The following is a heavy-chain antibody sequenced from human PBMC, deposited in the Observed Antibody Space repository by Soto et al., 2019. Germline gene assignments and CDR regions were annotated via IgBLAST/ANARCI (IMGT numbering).Heavy chain of an antibody. Sequence: EVQLVESGGGLVQPGRSLRLSCAASGFAFDDYAMHWVRQAPGKGLEWVSGLSWNSGMKLYADSVKGRFTISRDNAKNSLYLQMDGLRADDTALYFCAKAGPTSGWNQYFDFWGQGTLDTVSA. V-gene: IGHV3-9*01. CDR3: AKAGPTSGWNQYFDF. J-gene: IGHJ4*02. D-gene: IGHD6-19*01. CDR1: GFAFDDYA. CDR2: LSWNSGMK.